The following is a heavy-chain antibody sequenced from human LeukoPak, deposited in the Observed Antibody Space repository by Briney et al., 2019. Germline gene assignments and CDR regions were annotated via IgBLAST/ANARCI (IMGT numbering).Heavy chain of an antibody. CDR1: GGSVSSGSHY. CDR2: IYYSGST. V-gene: IGHV4-61*01. Sequence: SETLSLTCTVSGGSVSSGSHYWSWVRQPPGKGLEWIGYIYYSGSTNYNPSLKSRVTISVDTSKNQFSLKLSSVTAADTAVYYCARDQNEYYYDSSGHSLWGQGTLVTISS. J-gene: IGHJ4*02. D-gene: IGHD3-22*01. CDR3: ARDQNEYYYDSSGHSL.